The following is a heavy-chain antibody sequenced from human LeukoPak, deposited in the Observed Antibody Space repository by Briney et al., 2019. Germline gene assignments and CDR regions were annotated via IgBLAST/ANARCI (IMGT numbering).Heavy chain of an antibody. V-gene: IGHV1-46*01. J-gene: IGHJ5*02. CDR3: ARTPPSRYLRSTP. Sequence: ASVKVSCKASGYTFTSYYMHWVRQAPGQGLEWMGIINPSGGSTSYAQKFQGRVTMTRDMSTSTVYMELSSLRSEDTAVYYCARTPPSRYLRSTPWGQGTLVTVSS. CDR2: INPSGGST. D-gene: IGHD3-16*01. CDR1: GYTFTSYY.